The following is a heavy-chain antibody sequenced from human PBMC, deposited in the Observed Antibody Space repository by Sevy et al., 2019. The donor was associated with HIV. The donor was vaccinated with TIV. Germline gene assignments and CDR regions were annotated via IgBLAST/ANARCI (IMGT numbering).Heavy chain of an antibody. V-gene: IGHV3-48*03. CDR2: VSSSADTI. CDR1: GFTFSSSE. Sequence: GGSLRLSCAASGFTFSSSEMNWVRQAPGKGLEWVSYVSSSADTIYYADSVRGRFTISRDNAKKSLYLQMNSLRAEDTAVYYCAKRGGQYDLGMDVWGQGTTVTVSS. D-gene: IGHD3-3*01. J-gene: IGHJ6*02. CDR3: AKRGGQYDLGMDV.